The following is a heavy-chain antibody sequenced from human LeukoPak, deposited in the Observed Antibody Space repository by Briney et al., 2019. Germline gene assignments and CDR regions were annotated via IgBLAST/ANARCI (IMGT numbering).Heavy chain of an antibody. Sequence: GGSLRLSCAASGFTFTNYWMHWVRQAPGKGLVWVSRINSDGSSTTYADSVKGRFTISRDNAKNTLYLQMNSLRAEDTAVYYCAKDLRYSSSPGVDYWGQGTLVTVSS. CDR2: INSDGSST. CDR1: GFTFTNYW. V-gene: IGHV3-74*01. J-gene: IGHJ4*02. D-gene: IGHD6-6*01. CDR3: AKDLRYSSSPGVDY.